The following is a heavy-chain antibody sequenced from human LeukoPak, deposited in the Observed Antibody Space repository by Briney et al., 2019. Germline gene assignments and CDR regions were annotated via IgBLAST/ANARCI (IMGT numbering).Heavy chain of an antibody. CDR2: INPSGGST. D-gene: IGHD3-16*02. V-gene: IGHV1-46*01. CDR1: GYTFTSYY. Sequence: GASVKVSCKASGYTFTSYYMHWVRQAPGQGLEWMGIINPSGGSTSYAQKFQGRVTMTRDTSTSTVYMELSSLRAEDTAVYYCARDPQGFDYVWGSYRPPPYFDYWGQGTLVTVSS. J-gene: IGHJ4*02. CDR3: ARDPQGFDYVWGSYRPPPYFDY.